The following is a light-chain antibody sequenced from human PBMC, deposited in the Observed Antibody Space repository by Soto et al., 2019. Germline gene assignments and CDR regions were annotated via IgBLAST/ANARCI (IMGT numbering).Light chain of an antibody. V-gene: IGLV1-44*01. Sequence: QSVLTQPPSASGTPGQRVTISCSGSSSNIGSNSANWYQQLPGTAPKLLMYSSNQRPSGVPDRFSGSKSGTSASLAISGLQSEDEADYYCAAWDDSLNGVVFGGGTKVTVL. CDR1: SSNIGSNS. CDR3: AAWDDSLNGVV. CDR2: SSN. J-gene: IGLJ2*01.